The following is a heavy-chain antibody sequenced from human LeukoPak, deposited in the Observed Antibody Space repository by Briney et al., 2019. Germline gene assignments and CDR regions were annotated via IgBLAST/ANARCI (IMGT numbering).Heavy chain of an antibody. CDR2: IYCSGST. V-gene: IGHV4-59*01. J-gene: IGHJ4*02. CDR3: ARGTLWFGELLPNFDY. CDR1: GGSISTYY. D-gene: IGHD3-10*01. Sequence: SETLSLTCTVSGGSISTYYWSWIRQPPGKGLEWIGYIYCSGSTNYNPSLKSRVTISVDTSKNQFSLKLSSVTAADTAVYYCARGTLWFGELLPNFDYWGQGTLVTVSS.